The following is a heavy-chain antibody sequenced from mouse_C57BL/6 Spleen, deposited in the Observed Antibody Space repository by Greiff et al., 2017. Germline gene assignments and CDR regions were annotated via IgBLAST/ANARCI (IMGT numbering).Heavy chain of an antibody. J-gene: IGHJ1*03. CDR1: GFNIKNTY. CDR3: ALGDYYGDWYFDV. V-gene: IGHV14-3*01. D-gene: IGHD1-1*01. Sequence: EVKLVESVAELVRPGASVKLSCTASGFNIKNTYMHWVKQRPEQGLEWIGRIDPANGNTKYAPKFQGKATITADTSSNTAYLQLSSLTSEDTAIYYCALGDYYGDWYFDVWGTGTTVTVSS. CDR2: IDPANGNT.